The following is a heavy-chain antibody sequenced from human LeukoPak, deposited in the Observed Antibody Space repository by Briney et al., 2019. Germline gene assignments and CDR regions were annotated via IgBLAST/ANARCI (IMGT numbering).Heavy chain of an antibody. CDR3: ARPTSGTYVDY. J-gene: IGHJ4*02. V-gene: IGHV3-53*01. D-gene: IGHD1-26*01. CDR2: INSVGAT. CDR1: GFTVSNNF. Sequence: GGSLRLSCAASGFTVSNNFMGWVRQVPGKGLDWVAVINSVGATYYADSVKGRFTISRDTSENTLHLQMSSLTADDTGMYYCARPTSGTYVDYWGQGTLVSVSS.